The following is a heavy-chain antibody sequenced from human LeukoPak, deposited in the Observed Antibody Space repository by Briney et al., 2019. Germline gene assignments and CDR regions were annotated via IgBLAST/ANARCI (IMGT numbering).Heavy chain of an antibody. D-gene: IGHD2-8*01. Sequence: GRSLRLSCAASGFTFSSYGMHWVRQAPGKGLEWVAVIWYDGSNKYYADSVKGRFTISRDNSKNTLYLQMNSLRAEDTAVYYCAKAPYCTNGVCYAFDIWGQGTLVTVSS. CDR1: GFTFSSYG. CDR3: AKAPYCTNGVCYAFDI. V-gene: IGHV3-33*06. J-gene: IGHJ4*02. CDR2: IWYDGSNK.